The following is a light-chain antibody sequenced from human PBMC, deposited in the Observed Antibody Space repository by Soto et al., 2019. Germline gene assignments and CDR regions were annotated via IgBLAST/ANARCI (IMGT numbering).Light chain of an antibody. Sequence: ENVLTQSPVTRSLSPGERATLSCRARQSVTSNKVSWFQQKPGQAPRLLIRAASSRATGIPDRFSGSGSATDFTLTISRLEPEDFAVYYCQQYGSPPPYTFGQGTKLEIK. CDR3: QQYGSPPPYT. CDR2: AAS. J-gene: IGKJ2*01. CDR1: QSVTSNK. V-gene: IGKV3-20*01.